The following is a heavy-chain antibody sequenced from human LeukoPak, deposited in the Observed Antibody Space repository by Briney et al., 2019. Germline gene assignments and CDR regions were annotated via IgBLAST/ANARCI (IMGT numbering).Heavy chain of an antibody. D-gene: IGHD1-26*01. CDR2: ISWNSGSI. CDR1: GFTFSNYW. CDR3: AKDIAVAGATFSGSAAFDI. J-gene: IGHJ3*02. Sequence: GGSLRLSCAASGFTFSNYWMHWVRQAPGKGLEWVSGISWNSGSIGYADSVKGRFTISRDNAKNSLYLQMNSLRAEDMALYYCAKDIAVAGATFSGSAAFDIWGQGIMVTVSS. V-gene: IGHV3-9*03.